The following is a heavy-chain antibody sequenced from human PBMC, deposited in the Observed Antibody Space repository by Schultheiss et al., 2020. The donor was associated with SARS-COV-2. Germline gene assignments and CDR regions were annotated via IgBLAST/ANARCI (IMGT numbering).Heavy chain of an antibody. CDR2: IDWDDDK. CDR3: ARVQRVEAGYYYGMDV. D-gene: IGHD6-6*01. Sequence: SGPTLVKPTQTLTLTCTFSGFSLSTSGMCVSWIRQPPGKALEWLAPIDWDDDKYYSTSLKTRLTISKDTSKNQVVLTMTNMDPVDTATYYCARVQRVEAGYYYGMDVWGQGTTVTVSS. CDR1: GFSLSTSGMC. V-gene: IGHV2-70*01. J-gene: IGHJ6*02.